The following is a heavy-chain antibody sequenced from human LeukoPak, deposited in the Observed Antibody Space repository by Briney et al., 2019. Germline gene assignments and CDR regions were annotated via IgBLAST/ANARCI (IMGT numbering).Heavy chain of an antibody. Sequence: GRSLRLSCAASGFTFDDYAMHWVRQAPGKGLEWVSGISWNSGSIGYADSVKGRFTISRDNAKNSLYLQMNSLRAEDTALYYCAKDSSGTLDYWGQGTLVTVSS. J-gene: IGHJ4*02. D-gene: IGHD2-2*01. CDR3: AKDSSGTLDY. V-gene: IGHV3-9*01. CDR2: ISWNSGSI. CDR1: GFTFDDYA.